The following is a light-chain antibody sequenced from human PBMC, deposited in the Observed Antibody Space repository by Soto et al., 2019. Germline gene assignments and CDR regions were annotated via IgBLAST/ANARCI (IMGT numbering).Light chain of an antibody. J-gene: IGKJ3*01. CDR3: QEYYSPPFT. V-gene: IGKV1-27*01. Sequence: DIPMTQSPSSLSASVGDTVTITCRASQGISSSLAWYQQKPGKVPDLLIYAASTLQSGVPSHFSGSGSGTDFTLTISRLQPEDAATYHCQEYYSPPFTFGPGTRVEIK. CDR1: QGISSS. CDR2: AAS.